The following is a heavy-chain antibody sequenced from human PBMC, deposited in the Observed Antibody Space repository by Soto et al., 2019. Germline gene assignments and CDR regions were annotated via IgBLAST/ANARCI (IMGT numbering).Heavy chain of an antibody. Sequence: PGGSLRLSCAASGFTVSNNYMSWVRQAPGKGLEWVSVIYSGGTTYYADSVKGRFTISRDNSKNTLHLQLNSLRAEDTAVYYCTRALTVTTVFDYWGQGTLVTVSS. J-gene: IGHJ4*02. CDR2: IYSGGTT. D-gene: IGHD4-17*01. V-gene: IGHV3-66*01. CDR3: TRALTVTTVFDY. CDR1: GFTVSNNY.